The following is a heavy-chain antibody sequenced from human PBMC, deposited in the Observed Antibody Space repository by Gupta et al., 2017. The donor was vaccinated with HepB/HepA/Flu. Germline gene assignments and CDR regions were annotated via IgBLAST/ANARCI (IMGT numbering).Heavy chain of an antibody. CDR3: ARGGGISSTSSANDY. D-gene: IGHD2-2*01. J-gene: IGHJ4*02. CDR2: ISPNSGDT. CDR1: GYTFTDYY. V-gene: IGHV1-2*02. Sequence: QVQLVQSGAEVTSSGAAVKVSCKVSGYTFTDYYIYWMRQTPGQGLEWMGWISPNSGDTNYAQKFQGRVTMTRDTSTSTVYMELSRLGFDDTAVYYCARGGGISSTSSANDYWGQGTVVTVSS.